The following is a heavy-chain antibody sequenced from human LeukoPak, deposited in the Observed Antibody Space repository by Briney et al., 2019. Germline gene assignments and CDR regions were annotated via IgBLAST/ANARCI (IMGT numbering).Heavy chain of an antibody. CDR3: AKIQGWFNAAFHI. V-gene: IGHV3-48*01. CDR1: GFTFSSYS. J-gene: IGHJ3*02. CDR2: ISSLSGTI. D-gene: IGHD6-19*01. Sequence: PGGSLRLSCAASGFTFSSYSMNWVRQAPGEGLEWVSYISSLSGTIYYADSVKGRFTISRDISKNTLFLQMNSLRAEDTAVYYCAKIQGWFNAAFHIGGQGTMVTVSS.